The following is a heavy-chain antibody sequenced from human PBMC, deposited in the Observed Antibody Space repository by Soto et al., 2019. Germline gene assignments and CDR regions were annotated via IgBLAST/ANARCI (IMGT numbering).Heavy chain of an antibody. CDR3: AKPPSKTTTVSWFDS. D-gene: IGHD4-4*01. V-gene: IGHV3-23*01. CDR1: GFTFSSYA. CDR2: ITGSGGST. J-gene: IGHJ5*01. Sequence: XGSLSLSFAASGFTFSSYAMSGVGQAPGKGLEWVSAITGSGGSTYYADSVKGRFTISRDNSKNTLYLQMNSLRAEDTAVYYCAKPPSKTTTVSWFDSWGQGTPVTVSS.